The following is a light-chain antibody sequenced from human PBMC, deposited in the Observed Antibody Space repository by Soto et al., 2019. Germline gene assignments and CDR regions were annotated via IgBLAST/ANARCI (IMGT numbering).Light chain of an antibody. CDR3: QQSDNSPQT. Sequence: DIQMTQSPSSLSASVGDEVTITCRASQTIMTYLNWYQLKPGKPPRLLIYAASSLQSGVPSRFSGSGSGTDFTLTISSLQPEDVATYSCQQSDNSPQTFGQGTKVEIK. V-gene: IGKV1-39*01. CDR2: AAS. J-gene: IGKJ1*01. CDR1: QTIMTY.